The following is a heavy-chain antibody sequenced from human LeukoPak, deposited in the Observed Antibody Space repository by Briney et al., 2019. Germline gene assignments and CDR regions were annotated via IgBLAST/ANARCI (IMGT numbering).Heavy chain of an antibody. CDR1: GFTFSSYA. Sequence: GGSLGLSCAASGFTFSSYAMSWVRQAPGKGLEWVSAISGSGGSTYYADSVKGRFTISRDNSKNTLYLQMNSLRAEDTAVYYCAKDRRDYYDSTGYLDYWGQGTLVTVSS. J-gene: IGHJ4*02. D-gene: IGHD3-22*01. CDR3: AKDRRDYYDSTGYLDY. CDR2: ISGSGGST. V-gene: IGHV3-23*01.